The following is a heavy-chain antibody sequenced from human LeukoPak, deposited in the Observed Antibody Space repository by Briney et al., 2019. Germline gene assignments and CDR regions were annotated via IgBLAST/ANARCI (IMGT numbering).Heavy chain of an antibody. D-gene: IGHD2-8*01. J-gene: IGHJ4*02. CDR3: AKDYYWSWDY. V-gene: IGHV3-30*02. CDR1: GFAFPNYA. CDR2: IPFDRSDT. Sequence: GGSLRLSCAASGFAFPNYAMHWVRQAPGKGLEWVAFIPFDRSDTYYADSVKGRFTISRDNSKKTLYLQLNNLRADDTAIYYCAKDYYWSWDYWGQGTLVTVPS.